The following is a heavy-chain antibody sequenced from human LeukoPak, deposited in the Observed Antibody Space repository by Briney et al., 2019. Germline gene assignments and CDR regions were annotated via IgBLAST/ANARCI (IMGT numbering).Heavy chain of an antibody. V-gene: IGHV1-8*03. CDR2: MNPNSGNT. CDR3: TRDLTGTTSNY. Sequence: ASVKVSCKASGYTFTSYDINWVRQATGQGLEWMGWMNPNSGNTGYAQKFQGRVTITRNTSISTAYMELSSLRSEDTAVYYCTRDLTGTTSNYWGQGTPVTVSS. CDR1: GYTFTSYD. D-gene: IGHD1-7*01. J-gene: IGHJ4*02.